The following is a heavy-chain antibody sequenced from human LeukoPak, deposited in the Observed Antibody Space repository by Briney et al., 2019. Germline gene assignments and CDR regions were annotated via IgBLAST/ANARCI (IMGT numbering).Heavy chain of an antibody. J-gene: IGHJ4*02. CDR2: ISYDGSNK. CDR3: ATRGPKPGYFDWSPPEY. Sequence: PGGSLRLSCAASGYTFSSYAMHWVRQAPGKGLEWVAVISYDGSNKYYADSVKGRFTISRDNSKNTLYLQMNSLRAEDTAVYYCATRGPKPGYFDWSPPEYWGQGTLVTVSS. CDR1: GYTFSSYA. D-gene: IGHD3-9*01. V-gene: IGHV3-30-3*01.